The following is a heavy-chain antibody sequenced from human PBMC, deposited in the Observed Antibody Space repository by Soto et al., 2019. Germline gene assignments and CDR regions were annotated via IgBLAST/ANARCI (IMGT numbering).Heavy chain of an antibody. D-gene: IGHD3-10*01. Sequence: QVQLVQSGAEVKKPGSSVKVSCKASGGTFSSYAISWVRQAPGQGLEWMGGIIPIFGTANYAQKFQGRVTITADESTSTAYMELSSLRSEDTAVYYCARDSKPMVRGVIQPRFDYWGQGTLVTVSS. CDR2: IIPIFGTA. CDR1: GGTFSSYA. V-gene: IGHV1-69*01. J-gene: IGHJ4*02. CDR3: ARDSKPMVRGVIQPRFDY.